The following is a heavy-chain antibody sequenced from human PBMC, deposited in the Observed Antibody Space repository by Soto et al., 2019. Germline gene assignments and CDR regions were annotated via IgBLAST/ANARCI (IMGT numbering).Heavy chain of an antibody. V-gene: IGHV1-69*12. CDR1: GGTFSSSA. CDR2: IIPLFRTP. D-gene: IGHD1-1*01. CDR3: SRDNDRLQVGWNDYYMRDV. Sequence: QVQLVQSGAEMKEPGSSVKVSCKTSGGTFSSSAIRWLRQAPGQGLGGMGGIIPLFRTPDYAPKFQGRVTIAADESTSTAYKELRSLRSADTAVYYCSRDNDRLQVGWNDYYMRDVGGEGTTITVSS. J-gene: IGHJ6*02.